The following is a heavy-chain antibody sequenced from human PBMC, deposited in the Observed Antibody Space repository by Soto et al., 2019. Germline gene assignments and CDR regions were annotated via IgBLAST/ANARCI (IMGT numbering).Heavy chain of an antibody. J-gene: IGHJ4*02. CDR1: GGSISSSSYY. D-gene: IGHD4-4*01. CDR2: IYYSGST. CDR3: ASHTGNFDY. V-gene: IGHV4-39*01. Sequence: ETLSLTCTVSGGSISSSSYYWGWIRQPPGKGLEWIGSIYYSGSTYYNQSLKSRVTISVDTSKNPFSLKLSSVTAADTAVYYCASHTGNFDYWGQGTLVTVSS.